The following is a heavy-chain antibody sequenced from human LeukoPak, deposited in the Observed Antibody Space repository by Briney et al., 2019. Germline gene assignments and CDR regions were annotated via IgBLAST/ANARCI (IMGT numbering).Heavy chain of an antibody. CDR1: GASISSTY. CDR3: ARARSWGVWFDP. J-gene: IGHJ5*02. Sequence: SETLSLTCTVSGASISSTYWNWIRQPPGKGLEWIGYVSYTGSTYYHPSLKSRVAISVDTSKNHFSLKLSSVTAADTAVYYCARARSWGVWFDPWGQGTLVTVSS. V-gene: IGHV4-59*01. CDR2: VSYTGST. D-gene: IGHD6-13*01.